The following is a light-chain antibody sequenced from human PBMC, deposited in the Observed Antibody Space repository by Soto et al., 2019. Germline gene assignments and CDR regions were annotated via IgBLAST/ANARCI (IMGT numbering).Light chain of an antibody. Sequence: EIVLTQSPGTLSLSPGERATLSCRASQSVSSSYLAWYQQKPGQAPRLLIYGASSRATGIPDRFSGSGTGTDFTLTISILEPEDYAVYYCQCHSSSPTYTFGQGTKLEIK. CDR2: GAS. CDR1: QSVSSSY. CDR3: QCHSSSPTYT. V-gene: IGKV3-20*01. J-gene: IGKJ2*01.